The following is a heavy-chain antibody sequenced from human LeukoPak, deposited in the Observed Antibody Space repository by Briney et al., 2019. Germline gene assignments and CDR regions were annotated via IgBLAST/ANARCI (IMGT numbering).Heavy chain of an antibody. CDR2: INGNRAST. J-gene: IGHJ4*02. Sequence: PGGSLRLSCAASGFTFSNYAMHWVRQAPGRGLEYVSAINGNRASTYYADSVKGRFTISRDDSKNTLYLQMGSLRADDMAVYYCARGAGRGYSYASPFDDWGQGTLVTVSS. V-gene: IGHV3-64*02. CDR3: ARGAGRGYSYASPFDD. CDR1: GFTFSNYA. D-gene: IGHD5-18*01.